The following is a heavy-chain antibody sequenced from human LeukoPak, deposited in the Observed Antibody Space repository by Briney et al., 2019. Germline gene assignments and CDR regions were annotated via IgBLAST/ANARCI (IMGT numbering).Heavy chain of an antibody. CDR1: GFTFSDYV. CDR3: GPEAALGY. Sequence: GGSLRLSCVAAGFTFSDYVMSWVRQAPGKGLVWVSRIKSDGSSTSYADSVKGRFTISRDNAKNTLYLQMNSLRVEDTAVYYCGPEAALGYWGQGTLVTVSS. J-gene: IGHJ4*02. CDR2: IKSDGSST. V-gene: IGHV3-74*01. D-gene: IGHD1-14*01.